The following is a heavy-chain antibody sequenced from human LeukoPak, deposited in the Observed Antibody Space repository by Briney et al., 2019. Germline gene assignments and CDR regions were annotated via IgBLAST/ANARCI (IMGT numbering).Heavy chain of an antibody. CDR1: GGSVSSGSYY. CDR3: ARVPSITIFGVVTPYYFDY. Sequence: ASETLSLTCTVSGGSVSSGSYYWSWIRQPPGKGLEWIGYIYYSGSTNYNPSLKSRVTISVDTSKNQFSLKLSSVTAADTAVYYCARVPSITIFGVVTPYYFDYWGQGTLVTVSS. J-gene: IGHJ4*02. CDR2: IYYSGST. V-gene: IGHV4-61*01. D-gene: IGHD3-3*01.